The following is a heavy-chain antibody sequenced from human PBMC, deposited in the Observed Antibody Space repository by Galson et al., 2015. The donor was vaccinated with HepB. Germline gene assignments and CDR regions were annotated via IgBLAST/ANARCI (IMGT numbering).Heavy chain of an antibody. V-gene: IGHV3-30*04. CDR3: AKDMEVVVTSAFDI. Sequence: SLRLSCAASGFTFTSFPIHWVRQAPGKGLEWLAFMSYDGKNKFYADSVKGRFTISRDNSKNTLYLQMNSLRAEDTAVYYCAKDMEVVVTSAFDIWGQGTMVTVSS. CDR1: GFTFTSFP. J-gene: IGHJ3*02. D-gene: IGHD3-22*01. CDR2: MSYDGKNK.